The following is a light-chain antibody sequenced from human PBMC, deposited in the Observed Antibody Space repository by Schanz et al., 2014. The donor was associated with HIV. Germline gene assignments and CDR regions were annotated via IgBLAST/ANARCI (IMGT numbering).Light chain of an antibody. J-gene: IGKJ2*01. CDR2: GAS. CDR3: QQYGSSPPNT. CDR1: ESVSSSL. V-gene: IGKV3-20*01. Sequence: EIVLTQSPGTLSLSPGERATLSCRASESVSSSLLAWYQQTPGQAPRLVIFGASNRATGIPDRFSGGVSGTDFTLTISRVEPEDYAVYYCQQYGSSPPNTFGQGTKLEIK.